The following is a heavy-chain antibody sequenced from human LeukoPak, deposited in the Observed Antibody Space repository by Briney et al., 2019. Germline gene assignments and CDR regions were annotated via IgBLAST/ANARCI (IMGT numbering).Heavy chain of an antibody. Sequence: GGSLRLSCAASGFTFSSYGMHWVRQAPGKGLEWVAVIWYDGSNKYYADSVKGRFTISRDNSKNTLYLQMNSLRAEDTAVYYCARDPSYYYGMDVWGQGTTVTVSS. V-gene: IGHV3-33*01. CDR2: IWYDGSNK. CDR1: GFTFSSYG. CDR3: ARDPSYYYGMDV. J-gene: IGHJ6*02.